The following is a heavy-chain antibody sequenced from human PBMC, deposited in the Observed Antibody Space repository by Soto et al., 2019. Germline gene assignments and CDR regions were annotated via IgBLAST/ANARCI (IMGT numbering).Heavy chain of an antibody. CDR3: ASRYGPGFDY. J-gene: IGHJ4*02. CDR1: GGSISSYY. D-gene: IGHD4-17*01. V-gene: IGHV4-59*08. Sequence: ETLSLTCTVSGGSISSYYWSWIRQPPGKGLEWIGYTYYSGSTNYHPSLKSRVTISVDPSKNQFSLKLSSVPAADTAVYYCASRYGPGFDYWGQGTLVTVSS. CDR2: TYYSGST.